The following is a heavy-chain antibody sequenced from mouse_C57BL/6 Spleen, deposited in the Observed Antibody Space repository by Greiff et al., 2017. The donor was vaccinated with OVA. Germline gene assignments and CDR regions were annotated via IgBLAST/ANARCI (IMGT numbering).Heavy chain of an antibody. V-gene: IGHV5-4*01. CDR1: GFTFSSYA. Sequence: EVHLVESGGGLVKPGGSLKLSCAASGFTFSSYAMSWVRQTPEKRLEWVATISDGGSYTYYPDNVKGRFTISRDNAKNNLYLQMSHLKSEDTAMYYCARDRGDYYGSSYRYFDYWGQGTTLTVSS. CDR2: ISDGGSYT. CDR3: ARDRGDYYGSSYRYFDY. D-gene: IGHD1-1*01. J-gene: IGHJ2*01.